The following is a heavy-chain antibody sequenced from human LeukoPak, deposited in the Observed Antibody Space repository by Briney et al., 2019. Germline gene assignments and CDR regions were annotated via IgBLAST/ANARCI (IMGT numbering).Heavy chain of an antibody. D-gene: IGHD6-19*01. CDR1: GFTFGDYA. J-gene: IGHJ4*02. CDR2: IRSKIYGGTT. V-gene: IGHV3-49*03. Sequence: GGSLRLSCTATGFTFGDYAMSWFRQAPGKGLEWVGFIRSKIYGGTTEYAASVKGRFTISRDDSKSIAYLQMNSLKTEDTAVYYCTRDQYSSGWYDILFDYWGQGTLVTVSS. CDR3: TRDQYSSGWYDILFDY.